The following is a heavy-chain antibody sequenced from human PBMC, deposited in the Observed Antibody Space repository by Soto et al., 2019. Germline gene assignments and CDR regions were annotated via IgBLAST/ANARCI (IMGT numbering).Heavy chain of an antibody. CDR1: GGSISGSGYY. Sequence: SETLSLTCTVSGGSISGSGYYWTWIRQHPGKGLEWIGYIYYSGSTYYNPSLKSRVSISIDTSENQFSLKLTSVTAADTAVYHCARGSHYDSRGYHSLHSWGQGALIT. V-gene: IGHV4-31*03. D-gene: IGHD3-22*01. J-gene: IGHJ4*02. CDR3: ARGSHYDSRGYHSLHS. CDR2: IYYSGST.